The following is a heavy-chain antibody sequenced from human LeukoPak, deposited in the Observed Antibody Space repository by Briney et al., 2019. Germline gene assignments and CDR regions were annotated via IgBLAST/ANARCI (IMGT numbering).Heavy chain of an antibody. CDR2: IYYSGST. CDR3: ARGVRRFGEPAVLLGY. D-gene: IGHD3-10*01. CDR1: GGSISSYY. V-gene: IGHV4-59*01. J-gene: IGHJ4*02. Sequence: PSETLSLTCTVSGGSISSYYWSWIRQPPGKGLEWIGYIYYSGSTNYNPSLKSRVTISVDTSKNQFSLKLSSVTAADTAVYYCARGVRRFGEPAVLLGYWGQGTLVTVSS.